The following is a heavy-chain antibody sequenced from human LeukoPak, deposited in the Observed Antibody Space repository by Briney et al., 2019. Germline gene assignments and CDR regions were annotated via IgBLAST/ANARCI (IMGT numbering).Heavy chain of an antibody. V-gene: IGHV4-39*07. CDR1: GGSISSSSYY. CDR2: IYYSGST. J-gene: IGHJ6*03. CDR3: ARFGHDFWGGYYDYYYYYMDV. D-gene: IGHD3-3*01. Sequence: SETLSLTCTVSGGSISSSSYYWGWIRQPPGKGLEWIGSIYYSGSTYYNPSLKSRVTISVDTSKNQFSLKLSSVTAADTAVYYCARFGHDFWGGYYDYYYYYMDVWGKGTTVTVSS.